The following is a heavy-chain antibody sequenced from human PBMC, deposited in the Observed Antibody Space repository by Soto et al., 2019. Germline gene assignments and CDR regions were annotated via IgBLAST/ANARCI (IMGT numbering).Heavy chain of an antibody. CDR2: ISRSSSNI. D-gene: IGHD3-22*01. Sequence: EVQLLDSGGGRVKPGGSLRLSWAASGFTFSSYGMNWVRQAPGKGLEWFSSISRSSSNIYYADSVKGRFTISRDNAKNSLYLQMNSLRAEDTAVYYCARDLYYYDSSGYSYYYYGMDVWGQGTTVTVSS. CDR3: ARDLYYYDSSGYSYYYYGMDV. V-gene: IGHV3-21*01. CDR1: GFTFSSYG. J-gene: IGHJ6*02.